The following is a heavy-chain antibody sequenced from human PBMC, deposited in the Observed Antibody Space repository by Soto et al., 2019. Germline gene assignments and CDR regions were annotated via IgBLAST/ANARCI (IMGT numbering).Heavy chain of an antibody. J-gene: IGHJ4*02. CDR3: AGDGYGSGSYYDHYFDY. V-gene: IGHV1-3*01. CDR2: INAGNGNT. Sequence: ASVKVSCKASGYTFTSYAMHWVRQAPGQRLEWMGWINAGNGNTKYSQKFQGRVTITRDTSASTAYMELSSLRSEDTAVYYCAGDGYGSGSYYDHYFDYWGQGTLVTVSS. CDR1: GYTFTSYA. D-gene: IGHD3-10*01.